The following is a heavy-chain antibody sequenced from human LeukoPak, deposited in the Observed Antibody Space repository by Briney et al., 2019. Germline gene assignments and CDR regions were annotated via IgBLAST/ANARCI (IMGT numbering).Heavy chain of an antibody. V-gene: IGHV3-43*01. CDR2: ISWDGGST. CDR3: AKDNDYYMDV. Sequence: GGSLRLSCAASGFTFSSYAMSWVRQAPGKGLEWVSLISWDGGSTYYADSVKGRFTISRDNSKNSLYLQMNSLRTEDTALYYCAKDNDYYMDVWGKGTTVTISS. CDR1: GFTFSSYA. J-gene: IGHJ6*03.